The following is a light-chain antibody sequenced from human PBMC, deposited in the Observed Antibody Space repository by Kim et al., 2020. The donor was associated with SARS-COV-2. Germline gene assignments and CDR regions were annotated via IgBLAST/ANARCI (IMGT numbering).Light chain of an antibody. CDR1: SSDVGGYNY. Sequence: QSVLTQPASVSGSPGQSITISCTGTSSDVGGYNYVSWYQQHPGKAPKLMIYEVSNRPSGVSNRFSGSKSGNTASLTISGLQAEDEADYYCSSYTSSSTLKVFGTGTKFTVL. CDR2: EVS. J-gene: IGLJ1*01. V-gene: IGLV2-14*01. CDR3: SSYTSSSTLKV.